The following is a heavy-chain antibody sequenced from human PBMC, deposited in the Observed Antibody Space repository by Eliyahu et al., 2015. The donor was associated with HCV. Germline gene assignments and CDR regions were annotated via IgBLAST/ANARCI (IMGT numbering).Heavy chain of an antibody. Sequence: DVQLVESGGGLVQPGGSLRLSCAASGFTFRNSWMSWVRQAPGKGLKWVGKINPDGSQQFYVDSVRGRFTISRDNAKNSQFLQMNSLKAEDTAVYYCATEEWFRLGYWGQGALVTVSS. CDR3: ATEEWFRLGY. CDR1: GFTFRNSW. J-gene: IGHJ4*02. D-gene: IGHD3-3*01. CDR2: INPDGSQQ. V-gene: IGHV3-7*01.